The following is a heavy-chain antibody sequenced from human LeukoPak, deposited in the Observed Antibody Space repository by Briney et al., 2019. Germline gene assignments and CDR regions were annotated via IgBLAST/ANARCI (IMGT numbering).Heavy chain of an antibody. CDR1: GGSISGGGYH. J-gene: IGHJ4*02. CDR2: IYYTGST. Sequence: PSQTLSLTCTVSGGSISGGGYHWSWIRQHPGKGLEWIGYIYYTGSTYYNPSLKSRVTISVDTYKNQFSLKMNSVTAADTAVYYCARTLRYFDWLSTFDYWGQGTLVTVSS. CDR3: ARTLRYFDWLSTFDY. D-gene: IGHD3-9*01. V-gene: IGHV4-31*03.